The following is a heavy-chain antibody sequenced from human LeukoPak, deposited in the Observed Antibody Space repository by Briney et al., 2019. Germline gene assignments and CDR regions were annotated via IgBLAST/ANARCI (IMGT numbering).Heavy chain of an antibody. CDR1: GGSISGYY. V-gene: IGHV4-59*01. D-gene: IGHD3-9*01. J-gene: IGHJ4*02. CDR3: ARWYYDILTGSNYFDN. Sequence: PSETLSLTCTVSGGSISGYYWSWIRQPPGKGLEWIGYIYYSGSTNYNPSLKSRVTISVDTSKNQFSLKLSSVTAADTAVYYCARWYYDILTGSNYFDNWGQGTLVTVSS. CDR2: IYYSGST.